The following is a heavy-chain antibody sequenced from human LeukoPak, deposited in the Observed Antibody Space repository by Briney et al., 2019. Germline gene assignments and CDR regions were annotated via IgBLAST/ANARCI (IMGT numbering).Heavy chain of an antibody. Sequence: SETLSLTCTVSGGSISSYYWSWIRQPPGKGLEWIGYIYYSGSTNYNPSLKSRVTISVDTSKNQFSLKLSSVTAADTAVYYCARGPYRDGAAGYWGQGTLVTVSS. CDR1: GGSISSYY. J-gene: IGHJ4*02. V-gene: IGHV4-59*01. CDR3: ARGPYRDGAAGY. CDR2: IYYSGST. D-gene: IGHD6-13*01.